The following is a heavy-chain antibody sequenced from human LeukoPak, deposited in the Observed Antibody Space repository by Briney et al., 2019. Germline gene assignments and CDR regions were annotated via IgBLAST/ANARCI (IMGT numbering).Heavy chain of an antibody. CDR3: ARVRIVVVTAIDYFDY. Sequence: GASVKVSCKASGYTFTSYGISWVRQAPEQGLEWMGWISAYNGNTNYAQKLQGRVTMTTDTSTSTAYMELRSMRSDDTAVYYCARVRIVVVTAIDYFDYWGQGTLVTVSS. CDR1: GYTFTSYG. J-gene: IGHJ4*02. V-gene: IGHV1-18*01. D-gene: IGHD2-21*02. CDR2: ISAYNGNT.